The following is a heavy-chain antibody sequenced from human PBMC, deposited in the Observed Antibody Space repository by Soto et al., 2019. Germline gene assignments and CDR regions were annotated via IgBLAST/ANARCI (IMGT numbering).Heavy chain of an antibody. CDR3: ARATAAIRSGWFDP. J-gene: IGHJ5*02. CDR2: IITIFVTA. D-gene: IGHD2-2*01. CDR1: GGTFSSYA. Sequence: QVQLVQSGAEVKKPGSSVKVSCKASGGTFSSYAISWVRQAPGQGLEWMGGIITIFVTANYAQKFQDRITITADKSTSTAYMELSSLRSEDTAVYYCARATAAIRSGWFDPWGQGTLVTVSS. V-gene: IGHV1-69*06.